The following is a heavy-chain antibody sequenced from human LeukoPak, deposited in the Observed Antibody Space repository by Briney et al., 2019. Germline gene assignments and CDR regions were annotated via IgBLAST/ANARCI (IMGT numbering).Heavy chain of an antibody. J-gene: IGHJ6*03. CDR1: GFTLSPYW. CDR2: ISRDGSNT. CDR3: AREWDLPGAYYMDV. V-gene: IGHV3-74*01. Sequence: GGSLRLSCAASGFTLSPYWMHWVRQTPGKGLVWVSRISRDGSNTVYADSVKGRFTISRDNANKTLYLQMNSLRGDDTAVYYCAREWDLPGAYYMDVWGKGTTVTVSS. D-gene: IGHD1-26*01.